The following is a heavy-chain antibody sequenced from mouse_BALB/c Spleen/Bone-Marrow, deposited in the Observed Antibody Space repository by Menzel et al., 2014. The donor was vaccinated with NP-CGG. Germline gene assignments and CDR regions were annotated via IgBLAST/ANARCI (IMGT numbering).Heavy chain of an antibody. D-gene: IGHD1-1*01. CDR1: GYSFTSYY. CDR2: IFPGSGNT. CDR3: ARIHYGSSYGYFDV. Sequence: VNVVESGPKLVKPGASVKISCKASGYSFTSYYIHWVKQRPGQGLEWIGWIFPGSGNTKYNEKFKGKATLTADTSSSTAYMQLSSLTSEDSAVYFCARIHYGSSYGYFDVWGAGTTVTVSS. V-gene: IGHV1-66*01. J-gene: IGHJ1*01.